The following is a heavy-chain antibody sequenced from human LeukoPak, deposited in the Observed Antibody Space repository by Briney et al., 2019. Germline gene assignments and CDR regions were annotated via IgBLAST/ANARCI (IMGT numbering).Heavy chain of an antibody. V-gene: IGHV4-39*07. CDR3: ARDEGNCTNGVCYFGGWFDP. CDR2: MYHSGSA. D-gene: IGHD2-8*01. Sequence: SETLSLTCTVSGGSISSSNYYWGWIRQPPGKGLEWIGSMYHSGSAYYNPSLKSRVTISVDTSKNQFSLKLSSVTAADTAVYYCARDEGNCTNGVCYFGGWFDPWGQGTLVTVSS. J-gene: IGHJ5*02. CDR1: GGSISSSNYY.